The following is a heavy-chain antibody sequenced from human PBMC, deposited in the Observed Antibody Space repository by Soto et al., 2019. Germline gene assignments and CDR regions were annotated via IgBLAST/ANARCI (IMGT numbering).Heavy chain of an antibody. V-gene: IGHV5-51*01. J-gene: IGHJ3*02. Sequence: PGESLKISCNGSGYSFTSYWIGWVRQMPGKGLEWMGIIYPGDSDTRYSPSFQGQVTISADKSISTAYLQWSSLKASDTAMYYCARSIAVAGNMGGAFDIWVQGTMVTVSS. CDR3: ARSIAVAGNMGGAFDI. CDR2: IYPGDSDT. D-gene: IGHD6-19*01. CDR1: GYSFTSYW.